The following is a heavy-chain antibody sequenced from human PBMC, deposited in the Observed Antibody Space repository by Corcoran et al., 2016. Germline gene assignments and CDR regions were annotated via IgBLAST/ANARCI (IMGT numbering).Heavy chain of an antibody. D-gene: IGHD3-22*01. CDR1: GGSISSYY. CDR2: IYTSGST. Sequence: QLQLQESGPGLVKPSETLSLTCTVSGGSISSYYWSWIRQPAGKGLEWIGRIYTSGSTNYNPSLKSRVTMSGDTSKNQFALKLSSVTAADTAMYYCAGLGGPYYYGSSGYAFDIWGQGTMVTVSS. CDR3: AGLGGPYYYGSSGYAFDI. J-gene: IGHJ3*02. V-gene: IGHV4-4*07.